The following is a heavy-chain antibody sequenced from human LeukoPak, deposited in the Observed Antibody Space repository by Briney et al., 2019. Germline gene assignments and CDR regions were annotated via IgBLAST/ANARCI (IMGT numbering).Heavy chain of an antibody. CDR2: ISYDGSNK. J-gene: IGHJ4*02. Sequence: GGSLRLSCAASGFTFSSYGMHWVRQAPGKGLEWVAVISYDGSNKYYADSVKGRFTISRDNSKNTLYLQMNSLRAEDTAVYYCAKDPGGGSYYFDFDYWGQGTLVTVSS. D-gene: IGHD1-26*01. CDR1: GFTFSSYG. V-gene: IGHV3-30*18. CDR3: AKDPGGGSYYFDFDY.